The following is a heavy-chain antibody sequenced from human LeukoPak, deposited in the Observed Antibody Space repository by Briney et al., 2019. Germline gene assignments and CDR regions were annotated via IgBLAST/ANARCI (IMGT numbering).Heavy chain of an antibody. CDR3: ARGRQYYDFWSGYYGYDP. J-gene: IGHJ5*02. D-gene: IGHD3-3*01. V-gene: IGHV4-59*01. CDR2: IYYSGST. Sequence: SETLSLTCTVSGASISSYYWSWIRQSPGKGLEWIGYIYYSGSTNYNPSLKSRVTISVDTSKNQFSLKLSSVTAADTAVYYCARGRQYYDFWSGYYGYDPWGQGTLVTVSS. CDR1: GASISSYY.